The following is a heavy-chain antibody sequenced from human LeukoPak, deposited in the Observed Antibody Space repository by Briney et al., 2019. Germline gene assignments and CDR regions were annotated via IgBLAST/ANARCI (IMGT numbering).Heavy chain of an antibody. Sequence: TGGSLRLSCAASGNYWMHWVRQGPGKGPVWVSRMKTDGTRIEYADSVKGRFTISRDNAKNTLFLQMSSLRVEDTAVYYCARGADHGGSYYPDWGQGTRVTVSS. V-gene: IGHV3-74*01. CDR1: GNYW. D-gene: IGHD3-10*01. J-gene: IGHJ4*02. CDR2: MKTDGTRI. CDR3: ARGADHGGSYYPD.